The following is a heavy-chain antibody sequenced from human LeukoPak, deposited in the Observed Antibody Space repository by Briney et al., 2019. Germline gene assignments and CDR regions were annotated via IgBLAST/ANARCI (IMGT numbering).Heavy chain of an antibody. CDR3: ARDLLWFGELGNNWFDP. V-gene: IGHV1-2*02. Sequence: GASVKVSCKAYGYTFTGYYMHWVRQAPGQGLEWMGWINPNSGGTNYEQKFQGRVTMTRDTSISTAYMELSRLRSDDTAVYYCARDLLWFGELGNNWFDPWGQGTLVTVSS. J-gene: IGHJ5*02. CDR2: INPNSGGT. D-gene: IGHD3-10*01. CDR1: GYTFTGYY.